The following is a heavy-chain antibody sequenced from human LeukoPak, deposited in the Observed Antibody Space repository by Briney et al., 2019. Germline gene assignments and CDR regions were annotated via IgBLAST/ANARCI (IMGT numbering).Heavy chain of an antibody. Sequence: GGSLRLSCSAFGYTFSNYAMHWVRQAPGKGLDWVAFIRYDGSDSYYTDSVKGRFTISRDDSKKTLYLQMNSLRTEDTAVYYCALLGVVIPPDTYDVWGQGTLVTVSS. CDR3: ALLGVVIPPDTYDV. V-gene: IGHV3-30*02. CDR1: GYTFSNYA. CDR2: IRYDGSDS. D-gene: IGHD3-3*01. J-gene: IGHJ3*01.